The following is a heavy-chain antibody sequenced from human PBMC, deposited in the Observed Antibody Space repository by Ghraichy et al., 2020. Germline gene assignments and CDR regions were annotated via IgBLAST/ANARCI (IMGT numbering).Heavy chain of an antibody. V-gene: IGHV3-48*04. CDR1: GSGFSSFS. CDR3: ARDRMAAYCYFDN. D-gene: IGHD5-24*01. CDR2: ISSSSRTI. J-gene: IGHJ4*02. Sequence: GESLNISCAASGSGFSSFSMAWVRQVPGKGLEWISYISSSSRTIYYADSVEGRFTISRDNGKNVLYLQMNSLTPGDTAVYYCARDRMAAYCYFDNWGQGTLVTVSS.